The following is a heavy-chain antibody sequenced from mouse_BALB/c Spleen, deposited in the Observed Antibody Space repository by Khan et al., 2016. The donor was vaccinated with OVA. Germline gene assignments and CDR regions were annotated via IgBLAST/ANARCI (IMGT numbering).Heavy chain of an antibody. CDR3: ARGYFGSSGFAY. Sequence: QIQLVQSGAELVKPGASVKLSCKTSGYTFTNYWIQWIKQRPGQGLGWIGQIFPGTGTTYYNEIFKAKATLTIDTSSSTAYMQLTILTSEDSAVYCCARGYFGSSGFAYWGQGTLVTVSP. V-gene: IGHV1S132*01. CDR1: GYTFTNYW. CDR2: IFPGTGTT. J-gene: IGHJ3*01. D-gene: IGHD1-3*01.